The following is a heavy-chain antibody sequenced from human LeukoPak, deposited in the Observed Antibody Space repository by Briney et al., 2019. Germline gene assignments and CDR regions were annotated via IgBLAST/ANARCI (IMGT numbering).Heavy chain of an antibody. Sequence: SETLSLTCTVSGGSISSTSYYWGWIRQPPGKGLEWIGVISYSGSTYYNPSLKSRVTISVDTSKNQISLKLTSVTAADTAVYYCGRVILGEAKSPIDCWGQGTLVTVSS. V-gene: IGHV4-39*01. D-gene: IGHD3-10*01. CDR2: ISYSGST. CDR3: GRVILGEAKSPIDC. J-gene: IGHJ4*02. CDR1: GGSISSTSYY.